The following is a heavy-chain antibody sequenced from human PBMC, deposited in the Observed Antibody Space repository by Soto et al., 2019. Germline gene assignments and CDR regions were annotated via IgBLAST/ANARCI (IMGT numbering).Heavy chain of an antibody. Sequence: RASVKVSCKASGYTFTSYGISWVRQAPGQGLEWMGWISAYNGNTNYAQKLQGRVTMTTDTSTSTAYMELRSLRSDDTAVYYCARDKRYYGSGSSIFDYWGQGTLVTVSS. D-gene: IGHD3-10*01. CDR2: ISAYNGNT. CDR3: ARDKRYYGSGSSIFDY. V-gene: IGHV1-18*04. CDR1: GYTFTSYG. J-gene: IGHJ4*02.